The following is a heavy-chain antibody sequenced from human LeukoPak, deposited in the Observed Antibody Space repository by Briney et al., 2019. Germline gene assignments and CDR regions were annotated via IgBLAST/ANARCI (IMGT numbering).Heavy chain of an antibody. CDR3: AKRGGYCSSTSCYGSYYMDV. D-gene: IGHD2-2*01. V-gene: IGHV3-23*01. CDR1: GFTFSSYA. Sequence: GGSLRLSCAASGFTFSSYAMSWVRQAPGKGLEWVSAISGSGGSTYYADSVKGRFTISRDNSKNTLYLQMNSLRAEDTAVYYCAKRGGYCSSTSCYGSYYMDVWGKGTTVTVSS. CDR2: ISGSGGST. J-gene: IGHJ6*03.